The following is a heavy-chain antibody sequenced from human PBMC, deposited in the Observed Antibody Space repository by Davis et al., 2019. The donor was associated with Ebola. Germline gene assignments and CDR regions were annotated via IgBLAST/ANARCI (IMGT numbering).Heavy chain of an antibody. V-gene: IGHV3-23*01. D-gene: IGHD3-3*01. CDR1: GFTFTTST. CDR2: MSGSGGSL. J-gene: IGHJ5*01. CDR3: AKEWHWNGLNWFDS. Sequence: GGSLRLSCVAVGFTFTTSTMHGVRQAPGKGLEWVSGMSGSGGSLYYADSVKGRFNIYRDNSTNTLYMQMNSLRAEDTSVYYFAKEWHWNGLNWFDSWGQGTLVTVSA.